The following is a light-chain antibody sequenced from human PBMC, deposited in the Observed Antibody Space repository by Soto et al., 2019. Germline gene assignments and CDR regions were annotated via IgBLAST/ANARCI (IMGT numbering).Light chain of an antibody. V-gene: IGKV1-16*02. CDR2: AAS. Sequence: DIQMTQSPSSLSASVGDRVTITCRASQAISNYVAWFQQKPGKAPKSLIYAASSLRSGVPSKFSGSGSGTDLTLTISNPQPEDFATYYCQHYNTYPITFGQGTRLEI. CDR3: QHYNTYPIT. J-gene: IGKJ5*01. CDR1: QAISNY.